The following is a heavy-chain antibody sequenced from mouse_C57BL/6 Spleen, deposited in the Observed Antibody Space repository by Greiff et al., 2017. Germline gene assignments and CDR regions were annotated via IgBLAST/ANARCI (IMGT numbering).Heavy chain of an antibody. V-gene: IGHV1-39*01. CDR1: GYSFTDYN. J-gene: IGHJ2*01. D-gene: IGHD2-3*01. CDR3: ARSDGYLGYFDY. CDR2: INPNYGTT. Sequence: EVKLMESGPELVKPGASVKISCKASGYSFTDYNMNWVKQSNGKSLEWIGVINPNYGTTSYNQKFKGKATLTVDQSSSTAYMQLNSLTSEDSAVYYCARSDGYLGYFDYWGQGTTLTVSS.